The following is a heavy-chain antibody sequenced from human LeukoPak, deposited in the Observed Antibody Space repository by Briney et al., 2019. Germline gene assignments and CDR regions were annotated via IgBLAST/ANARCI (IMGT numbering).Heavy chain of an antibody. Sequence: KSSETLSLTCNVSGGSISNYYWTWIRQPAGKGLEWIGRIYSSGTTTYNPSLKSRVAMSVDTSRNQFSLKLSSVTAADTAVYYCARVSPIAVAGSSYYYAMDVWGQGTTVTVSS. CDR3: ARVSPIAVAGSSYYYAMDV. CDR2: IYSSGTT. D-gene: IGHD6-19*01. CDR1: GGSISNYY. J-gene: IGHJ6*02. V-gene: IGHV4-4*07.